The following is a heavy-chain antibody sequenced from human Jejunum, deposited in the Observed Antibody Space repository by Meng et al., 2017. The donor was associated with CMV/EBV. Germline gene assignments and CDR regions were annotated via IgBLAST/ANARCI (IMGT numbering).Heavy chain of an antibody. CDR2: IHYSEST. V-gene: IGHV4-59*01. D-gene: IGHD3-3*01. CDR3: VRGVSPTEWPLEK. Sequence: TVSGGSISSYYWGWVRQSPGKGLEWFGYIHYSESTKYNPSLESRVTMSLDRSRNQFSLRLSSVTAADTAVYFCVRGVSPTEWPLEKWGQGTLVTVSS. CDR1: GGSISSYY. J-gene: IGHJ4*02.